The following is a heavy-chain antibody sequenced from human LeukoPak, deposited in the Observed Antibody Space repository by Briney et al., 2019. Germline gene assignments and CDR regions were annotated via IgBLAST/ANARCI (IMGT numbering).Heavy chain of an antibody. D-gene: IGHD2-21*02. Sequence: GGSLRLSCAASGFTVSSYWMHWVRQAPGKGLVWVSRINSDGSSTSYADSVKGRFTISRDNAKNTLYLQMNSLRAEDTAVYYCARRGDYYYYYGMGVWGQGTTVTVSS. J-gene: IGHJ6*02. V-gene: IGHV3-74*01. CDR1: GFTVSSYW. CDR3: ARRGDYYYYYGMGV. CDR2: INSDGSST.